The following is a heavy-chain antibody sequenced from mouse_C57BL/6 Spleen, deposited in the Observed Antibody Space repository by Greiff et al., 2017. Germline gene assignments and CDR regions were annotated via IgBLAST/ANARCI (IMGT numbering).Heavy chain of an antibody. J-gene: IGHJ4*01. V-gene: IGHV2-3*01. CDR1: GFSLTSYG. D-gene: IGHD2-4*01. Sequence: VKLVESGPGLVAPSQSLSITCTVSGFSLTSYGVSWVRQPPGQGLEWLGVIWGDGGTNYHSALISRLSISKDNSKSQVFLKLNSLQTDDTATYYCASSTMITHYAMDYWGQGTTVTVSS. CDR3: ASSTMITHYAMDY. CDR2: IWGDGGT.